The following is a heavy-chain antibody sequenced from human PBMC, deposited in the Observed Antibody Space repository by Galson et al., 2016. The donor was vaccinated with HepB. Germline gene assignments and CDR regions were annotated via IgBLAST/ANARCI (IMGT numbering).Heavy chain of an antibody. D-gene: IGHD6-13*01. Sequence: SLRLSCAASGFTFSSYWMSWVRQAPGKGLEWVSTIRQDGSGTYYVDSVKGRFTISRDNAKNSLFLQMNSLRAEDTAVYYCARDSRRKPYSSSQGGLLDYWGQGTLVTVSS. CDR2: IRQDGSGT. CDR1: GFTFSSYW. J-gene: IGHJ4*02. V-gene: IGHV3-7*01. CDR3: ARDSRRKPYSSSQGGLLDY.